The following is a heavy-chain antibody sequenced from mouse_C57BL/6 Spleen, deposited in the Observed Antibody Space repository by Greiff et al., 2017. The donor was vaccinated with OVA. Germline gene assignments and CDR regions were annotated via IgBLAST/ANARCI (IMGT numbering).Heavy chain of an antibody. CDR2: INPSSGYT. V-gene: IGHV1-7*01. J-gene: IGHJ1*03. CDR3: SRGTTDGYFDD. Sequence: QVQLQQSGAELAKPGASVKLSCKASGYTFTSYWMHWVKQRPGQGLEWIGYINPSSGYTKYNQKFKAKATLPADKSSSTAYMQLSRLTYEDSAVYYCSRGTTDGYFDDWGTGTTVTVSS. D-gene: IGHD1-1*01. CDR1: GYTFTSYW.